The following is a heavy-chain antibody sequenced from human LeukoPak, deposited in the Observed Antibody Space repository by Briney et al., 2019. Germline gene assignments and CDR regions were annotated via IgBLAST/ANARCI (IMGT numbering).Heavy chain of an antibody. Sequence: TGGSLRLSCAASGFTFDDYGMSWVRQAPGKGLEWVSGINWNGGSTGYADSVRGRFTISRDNAKNSLYLQMNSLRAEDTALYYCASQRDSGSYYSIFDYWGQGTLVTVSS. J-gene: IGHJ4*02. CDR1: GFTFDDYG. CDR3: ASQRDSGSYYSIFDY. V-gene: IGHV3-20*04. CDR2: INWNGGST. D-gene: IGHD1-26*01.